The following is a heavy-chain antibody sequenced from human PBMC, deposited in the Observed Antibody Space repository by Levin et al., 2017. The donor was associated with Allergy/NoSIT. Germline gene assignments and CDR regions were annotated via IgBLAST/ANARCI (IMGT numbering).Heavy chain of an antibody. CDR1: GFTFSSYA. Sequence: GGSLRLSCAVSGFTFSSYAMSWVRQAPGRGLEWVSGVSDTGGSTYYADSLKGRFTISRDNSKNTLYLQMNSLRAEDTAVYFCAKGKGGGIYYFDYWGQGTLVTVSS. D-gene: IGHD2-15*01. CDR2: VSDTGGST. CDR3: AKGKGGGIYYFDY. V-gene: IGHV3-23*01. J-gene: IGHJ4*02.